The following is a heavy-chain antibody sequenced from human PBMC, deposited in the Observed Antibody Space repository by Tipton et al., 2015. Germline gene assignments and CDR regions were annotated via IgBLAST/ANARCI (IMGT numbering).Heavy chain of an antibody. CDR1: GDSISSYY. CDR2: IFDSGIT. J-gene: IGHJ4*02. CDR3: ARDTHRSGWYLPLVY. V-gene: IGHV4-59*01. Sequence: TLSLTCTVSGDSISSYYWSWIRQPPGKGLEWIGYIFDSGITNYNPSLKSRVTISADTSKNQFSLKLSSVSAADTAVYYCARDTHRSGWYLPLVYWGQGTLVTVSS. D-gene: IGHD6-19*01.